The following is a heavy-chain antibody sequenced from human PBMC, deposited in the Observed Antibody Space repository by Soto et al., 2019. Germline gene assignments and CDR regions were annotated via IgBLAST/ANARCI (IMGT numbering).Heavy chain of an antibody. J-gene: IGHJ6*02. CDR1: GFTFSSYS. V-gene: IGHV3-21*01. CDR3: ARDMCSSTSCPTNYYGMDV. Sequence: VGSRRLSCAASGFTFSSYSMNWVRQAPGKGLEWVSSISSSSSYIYYADSVKGRFTISRDNAKNSLYLQMNSLRAEDTAVYYCARDMCSSTSCPTNYYGMDVWGQGTTVTVSS. CDR2: ISSSSSYI. D-gene: IGHD2-2*01.